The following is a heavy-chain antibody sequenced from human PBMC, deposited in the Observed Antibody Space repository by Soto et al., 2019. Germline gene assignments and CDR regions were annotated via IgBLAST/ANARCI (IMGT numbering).Heavy chain of an antibody. Sequence: QITLKESGPTLVRPTQTLTPTCTFSGFSLSTSGLGVGWIRQPPGKALEWLALIYWNDDKRYSPSLKARLTITNDTSKNQVVLTMTNMDPVDTATYYCAHRPSGWYLFDYWGQGTLVTVSS. CDR2: IYWNDDK. D-gene: IGHD6-19*01. CDR1: GFSLSTSGLG. J-gene: IGHJ4*02. V-gene: IGHV2-5*01. CDR3: AHRPSGWYLFDY.